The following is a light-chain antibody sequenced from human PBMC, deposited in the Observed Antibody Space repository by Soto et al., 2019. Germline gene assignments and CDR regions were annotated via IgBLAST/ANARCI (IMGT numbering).Light chain of an antibody. J-gene: IGLJ2*01. CDR2: DNN. V-gene: IGLV1-40*01. CDR1: SSNIGAGYD. Sequence: QSVLTQPPSVSGAPGQTVTISCTGSSSNIGAGYDVHWYQQLPETAPKLVIYDNNNRPSGVPDRFSGSKSGTSASLAITGLQAEDEADYYCHSFDHTMSGSMVFGGGTKVTVL. CDR3: HSFDHTMSGSMV.